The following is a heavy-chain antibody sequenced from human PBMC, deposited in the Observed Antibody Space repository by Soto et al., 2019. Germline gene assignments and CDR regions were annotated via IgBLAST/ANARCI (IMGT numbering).Heavy chain of an antibody. Sequence: PSETLSLTCTVSGGSISSGDYYWSWIRQPPGKGLEWLGYLYYSGNTDYNPSLKSRVTISVDTSKNQFSLNLSSVTTADTAVYFCVIAGGGWSFDCWCQAPLLTVSS. V-gene: IGHV4-61*08. CDR2: LYYSGNT. D-gene: IGHD3-3*01. CDR1: GGSISSGDYY. CDR3: VIAGGGWSFDC. J-gene: IGHJ4*02.